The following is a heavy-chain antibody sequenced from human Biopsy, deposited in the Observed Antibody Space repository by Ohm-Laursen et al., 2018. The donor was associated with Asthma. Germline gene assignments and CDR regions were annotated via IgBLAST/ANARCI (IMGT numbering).Heavy chain of an antibody. CDR1: GFTFMTYG. V-gene: IGHV3-33*01. CDR2: VGSDESYT. Sequence: SLRLSCAASGFTFMTYGMHWVRQVPGKGLEWVATVGSDESYTDHADSVKGRFTISRDNSKNTLHLQMNSLSPEDTAVYYCARDLSRANMIGGGRENYFDYWGQRTLVNVS. D-gene: IGHD3-16*01. CDR3: ARDLSRANMIGGGRENYFDY. J-gene: IGHJ4*01.